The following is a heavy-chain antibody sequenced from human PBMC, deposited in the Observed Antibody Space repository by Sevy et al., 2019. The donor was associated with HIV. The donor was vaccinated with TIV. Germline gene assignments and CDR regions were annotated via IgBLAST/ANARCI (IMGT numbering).Heavy chain of an antibody. CDR1: GITFRSYA. CDR2: VWHDESNK. D-gene: IGHD6-25*01. J-gene: IGHJ4*02. Sequence: GGSLRLSCAASGITFRSYAMHWVRQAPGKGLEWVAVVWHDESNKYYADSVKGRFTISRDNSKNTLYLQMNNLRGEDTAVYHCASDSSSSGYLDHWGQGTLVTVSS. V-gene: IGHV3-33*08. CDR3: ASDSSSSGYLDH.